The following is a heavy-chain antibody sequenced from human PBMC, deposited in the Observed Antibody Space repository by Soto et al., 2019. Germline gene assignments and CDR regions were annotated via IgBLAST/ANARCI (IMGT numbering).Heavy chain of an antibody. D-gene: IGHD4-17*01. Sequence: EVQLVESGGVVVQPGGSLRLSCAASGFTFDDYTMHWVRQAPGKGLEWVSLISWDGGSTYYADSVKGRFTISRDNSKNSLYLQMNSLRTEDTALYYCAKDGIDYSDSDGGMDVWGQGTTVTVSS. CDR3: AKDGIDYSDSDGGMDV. J-gene: IGHJ6*02. CDR1: GFTFDDYT. V-gene: IGHV3-43*01. CDR2: ISWDGGST.